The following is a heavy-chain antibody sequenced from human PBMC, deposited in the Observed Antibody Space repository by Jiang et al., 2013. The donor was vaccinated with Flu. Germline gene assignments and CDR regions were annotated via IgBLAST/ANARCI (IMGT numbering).Heavy chain of an antibody. CDR3: GTDASGSYSLDY. V-gene: IGHV1-2*02. CDR2: INPNSGDT. CDR1: GYIFSDYY. J-gene: IGHJ4*02. D-gene: IGHD1-26*01. Sequence: SGAEVKKPGASVRVSCKASGYIFSDYYIFWVRQAPGQGLEWMGWINPNSGDTNYAQKFQGTVTMTRDTSINTAYMELSSLRSEDTAVYYCGTDASGSYSLDYWGQGTLV.